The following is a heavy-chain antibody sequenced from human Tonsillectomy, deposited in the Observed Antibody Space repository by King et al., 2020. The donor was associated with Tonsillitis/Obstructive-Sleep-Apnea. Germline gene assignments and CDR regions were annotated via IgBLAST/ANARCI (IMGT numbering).Heavy chain of an antibody. J-gene: IGHJ4*02. Sequence: VQLVESGGGVVQPGRSLILSCAASGFTFSSYTMHWVRQAPGKGLEWVAVISYDGSNKYYADSVKGRFTISRDNSMNTLYLQMNSLRPEDTVVYYCARALPCTVTTWGVGYFAYWGQGPLVPVSS. CDR1: GFTFSSYT. V-gene: IGHV3-30*04. CDR2: ISYDGSNK. D-gene: IGHD4-17*01. CDR3: ARALPCTVTTWGVGYFAY.